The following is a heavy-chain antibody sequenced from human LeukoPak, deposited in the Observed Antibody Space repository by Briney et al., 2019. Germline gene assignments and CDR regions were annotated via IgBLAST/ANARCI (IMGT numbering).Heavy chain of an antibody. V-gene: IGHV3-20*04. CDR3: ARFRGTHYRGYYYMDV. J-gene: IGHJ6*03. CDR1: GFTFDDYG. CDR2: INWNGGST. D-gene: IGHD4/OR15-4a*01. Sequence: GGSLRLSCAASGFTFDDYGMSWVRQAPGKGLEWVSGINWNGGSTGYADSVEGRFTISRDNAKNSLYLQMNSLRAEDTALYYCARFRGTHYRGYYYMDVWGKGTTVTVSS.